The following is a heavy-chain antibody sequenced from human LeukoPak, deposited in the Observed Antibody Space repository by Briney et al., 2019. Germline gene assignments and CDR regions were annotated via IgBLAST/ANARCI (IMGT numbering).Heavy chain of an antibody. D-gene: IGHD1-26*01. CDR1: GFTFSSYA. CDR3: AKDSGSFDY. V-gene: IGHV3-23*01. J-gene: IGHJ4*02. CDR2: ISDSGANT. Sequence: GVLRLSCAASGFTFSSYAMAWVRQAPGKGLEWVSAISDSGANTYYADSVKGRFTVSRDNSKNTLYLQMNSLRAEDTAVYYCAKDSGSFDYWGQGTLVTVSS.